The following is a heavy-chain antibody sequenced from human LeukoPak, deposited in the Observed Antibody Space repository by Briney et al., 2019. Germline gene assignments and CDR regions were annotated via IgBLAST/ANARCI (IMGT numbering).Heavy chain of an antibody. D-gene: IGHD1-26*01. Sequence: SETLSLTCTVSGGSIGSGDYYWSWIRQPPGKGLEWIGYIYYSGSTYYNPSLKSRVTISVDTSKNQFSLKLSSVTAADTAVYYCARESGIVGATFDYWGQGTLVTVSS. V-gene: IGHV4-30-4*08. CDR1: GGSIGSGDYY. J-gene: IGHJ4*02. CDR3: ARESGIVGATFDY. CDR2: IYYSGST.